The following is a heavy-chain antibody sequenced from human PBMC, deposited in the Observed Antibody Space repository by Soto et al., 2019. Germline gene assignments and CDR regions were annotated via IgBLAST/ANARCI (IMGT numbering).Heavy chain of an antibody. Sequence: PGGSLRLSCAASGFTFSSYAMSWVRQAPGKGLEWVSAISGSGGSTYYADSVKGRFTISRDNSKNTLYLQMNSLRAEDTAVYYCAKDFYCSGGSCMFDYWGQGTLVTVSS. CDR2: ISGSGGST. CDR3: AKDFYCSGGSCMFDY. CDR1: GFTFSSYA. V-gene: IGHV3-23*01. D-gene: IGHD2-15*01. J-gene: IGHJ4*02.